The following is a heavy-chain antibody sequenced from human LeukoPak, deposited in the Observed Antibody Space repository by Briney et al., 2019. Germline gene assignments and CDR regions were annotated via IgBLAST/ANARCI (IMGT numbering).Heavy chain of an antibody. CDR1: GFTFSSYG. Sequence: GGSLRLSCAASGFTFSSYGMHWVRQALRKGLERVAFIRYDGSNKYYADSVKGRFTISRDNSKNTLYLQMNSLRAEDTAVYYCAKGSVAGTLWWLDPWGQGTLVTVSS. V-gene: IGHV3-30*02. CDR3: AKGSVAGTLWWLDP. J-gene: IGHJ5*02. D-gene: IGHD6-19*01. CDR2: IRYDGSNK.